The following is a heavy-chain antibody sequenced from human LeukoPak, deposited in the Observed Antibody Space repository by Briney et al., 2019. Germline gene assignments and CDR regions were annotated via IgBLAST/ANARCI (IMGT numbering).Heavy chain of an antibody. V-gene: IGHV1-24*01. D-gene: IGHD1-26*01. CDR2: FDPEDGET. CDR3: ATDLLGATTYDY. J-gene: IGHJ4*02. Sequence: GASVKVSCKVSGYTLTELFMHWVRQAPGKGLEWMGGFDPEDGETIYAQKFQGRVTMTEDTSTDTAYMELSSLRSEDTAVYYCATDLLGATTYDYWGQGTLVTVSS. CDR1: GYTLTELF.